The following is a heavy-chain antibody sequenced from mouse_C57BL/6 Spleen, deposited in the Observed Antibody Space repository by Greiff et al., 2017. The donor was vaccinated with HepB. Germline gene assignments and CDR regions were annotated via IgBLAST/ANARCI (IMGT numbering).Heavy chain of an antibody. D-gene: IGHD2-12*01. V-gene: IGHV3-1*01. CDR2: ISYSGST. J-gene: IGHJ4*01. Sequence: EVKLMESGPGMVKPSQSLSLTCTVTGYSITSGDWHWIRHFPGNKLEWMGYISYSGSTNYNPSLKSRISITHDTSKNHFFLKLNSVTTEDTATYYCARGGLRRAMDYWGQGTSVTVSS. CDR3: ARGGLRRAMDY. CDR1: GYSITSGD.